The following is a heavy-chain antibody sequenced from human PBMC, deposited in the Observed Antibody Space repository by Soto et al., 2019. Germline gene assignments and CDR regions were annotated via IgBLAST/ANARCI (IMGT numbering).Heavy chain of an antibody. CDR1: GGTFSSYT. V-gene: IGHV1-69*02. Sequence: QVQLVQSGAEVKKPGSSVKVSCKASGGTFSSYTISWVRQAPGQGLEWMGRIIPILGIANYAQKFQGRVTITADKSTSTAYMELSSLRSEDTAVYYCARNKLGGELSFDYWGQGTLVTVSS. D-gene: IGHD3-16*02. CDR3: ARNKLGGELSFDY. CDR2: IIPILGIA. J-gene: IGHJ4*02.